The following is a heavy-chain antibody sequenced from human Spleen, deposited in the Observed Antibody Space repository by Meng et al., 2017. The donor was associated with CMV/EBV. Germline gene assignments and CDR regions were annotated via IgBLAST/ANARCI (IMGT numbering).Heavy chain of an antibody. Sequence: GGSLRLSCTASGFTFSSYSMNWVRQAPGKGLEWVSYISDSGSIKHYADSVEGRFTVSRDNAKNSLYLQMNNLRVEDTAMYYCARTENSGWGQGTLVTVSS. V-gene: IGHV3-48*04. D-gene: IGHD6-19*01. J-gene: IGHJ4*02. CDR3: ARTENSG. CDR1: GFTFSSYS. CDR2: ISDSGSIK.